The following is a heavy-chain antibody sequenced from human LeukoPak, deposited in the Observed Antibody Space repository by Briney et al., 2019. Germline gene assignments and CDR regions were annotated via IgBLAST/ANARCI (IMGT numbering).Heavy chain of an antibody. CDR3: AKGVLGAGSLLEYFQH. CDR2: ITTDGSGA. Sequence: GGSLRLSCAASGFSFRNYDMIWVRQAPGRGLEWVSGITTDGSGAYYADSVKGRFTVPRDNSKKTLFLQMNSWRGEDAAIYYCAKGVLGAGSLLEYFQHWGQGTLVTVSS. V-gene: IGHV3-23*01. D-gene: IGHD3-10*01. J-gene: IGHJ1*01. CDR1: GFSFRNYD.